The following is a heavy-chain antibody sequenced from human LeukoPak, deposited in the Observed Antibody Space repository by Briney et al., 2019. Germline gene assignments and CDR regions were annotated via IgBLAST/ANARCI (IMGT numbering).Heavy chain of an antibody. CDR2: IIPIFGAP. CDR1: GGTFSTYP. V-gene: IGHV1-69*06. J-gene: IGHJ6*03. Sequence: SVKVSCNLSGGTFSTYPINWVRQAPGQGLEWMGKIIPIFGAPDYAQKFQGRVTITADKSTNTAFMELISVRSDDTAVYYCATPRRPTDYYYYYMNVWGNGTTVTVS. D-gene: IGHD4-11*01. CDR3: ATPRRPTDYYYYYMNV.